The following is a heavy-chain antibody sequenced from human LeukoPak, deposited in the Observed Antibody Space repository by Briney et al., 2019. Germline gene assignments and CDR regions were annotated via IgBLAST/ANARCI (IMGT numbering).Heavy chain of an antibody. V-gene: IGHV1-18*04. D-gene: IGHD1-7*01. CDR1: GYTFTDYS. J-gene: IGHJ4*02. CDR3: ARDAWNYAEIGDY. CDR2: ISAYNGNT. Sequence: ASVKVSCKASGYTFTDYSMHWVRQGQAPGQGLEWMGWISAYNGNTNYAQKLQGRVTMTTDTSTSTAYMELRSLRSDDTAVYYCARDAWNYAEIGDYWGQGTLVTVSS.